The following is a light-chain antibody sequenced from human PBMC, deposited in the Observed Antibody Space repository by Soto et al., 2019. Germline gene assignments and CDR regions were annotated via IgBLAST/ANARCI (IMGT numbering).Light chain of an antibody. CDR2: GAY. V-gene: IGKV1-39*01. Sequence: DIQMTQSPSSLSASLGDRVTVTCRASQSISTYLNWFQQRPGKAPKLLIYGAYILQDGVPSRFSGSGSETEFTLTISSLQPEDFATYYCQQSFGAPRTFGQGTRVDIK. CDR1: QSISTY. J-gene: IGKJ1*01. CDR3: QQSFGAPRT.